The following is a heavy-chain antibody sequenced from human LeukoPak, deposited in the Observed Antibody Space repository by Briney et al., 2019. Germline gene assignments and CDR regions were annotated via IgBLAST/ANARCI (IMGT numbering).Heavy chain of an antibody. CDR2: IKQDGSEK. Sequence: GGSLRLSYAASGFSFSNYWMHWVRHPPGKGREWVANIKQDGSEKYYVDSVKGRFTISRDNAKNSLYLQMNSLRAEDTGVYYCDGGTGWVSNLGGGQGTLVIVSS. CDR3: DGGTGWVSNLG. CDR1: GFSFSNYW. D-gene: IGHD6-19*01. V-gene: IGHV3-7*03. J-gene: IGHJ4*02.